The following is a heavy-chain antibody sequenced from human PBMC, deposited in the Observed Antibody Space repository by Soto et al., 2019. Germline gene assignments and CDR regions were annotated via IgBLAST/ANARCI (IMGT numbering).Heavy chain of an antibody. CDR3: ATLPPRVVASLLPIPT. J-gene: IGHJ5*02. CDR1: GGSVSSSNW. D-gene: IGHD1-26*01. Sequence: VQLRQSGPGLVKPSGTLSLTCAVSGGSVSSSNWWTWVRQAPGKGLEWIGEIYHSGDTYYNPSPKGRVTIPVDKSNGQFSLELNSVTAADTAVYYCATLPPRVVASLLPIPTWGQGTLVTVSS. CDR2: IYHSGDT. V-gene: IGHV4-4*02.